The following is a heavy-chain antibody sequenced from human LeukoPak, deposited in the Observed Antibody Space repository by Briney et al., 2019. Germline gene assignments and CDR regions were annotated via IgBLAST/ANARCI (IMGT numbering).Heavy chain of an antibody. Sequence: GESLKISCKGSGYSFTSYWIGWVRQMPGKGLEWMGIIYPGDSDTRYSPSFQGQVTISADKSISTAYLQWSSLKASDTAMYYRARHLRGQWPVFDPWGQGTLVTVSS. J-gene: IGHJ5*02. CDR1: GYSFTSYW. CDR3: ARHLRGQWPVFDP. V-gene: IGHV5-51*01. D-gene: IGHD6-19*01. CDR2: IYPGDSDT.